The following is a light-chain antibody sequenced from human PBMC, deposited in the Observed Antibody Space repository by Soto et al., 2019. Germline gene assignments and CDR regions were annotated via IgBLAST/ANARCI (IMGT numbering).Light chain of an antibody. J-gene: IGLJ2*01. CDR2: YDS. CDR1: NIGSKS. CDR3: QVWDSSSDHP. Sequence: SYGLTQPPSVSVAPGKTARITCGGNNIGSKSVHWYQQKPGQAPVLVIYYDSDRPSGIPERFSGSNSGNTATLTISRVEAGDEADYYCQVWDSSSDHPFGGGTKVTVL. V-gene: IGLV3-21*04.